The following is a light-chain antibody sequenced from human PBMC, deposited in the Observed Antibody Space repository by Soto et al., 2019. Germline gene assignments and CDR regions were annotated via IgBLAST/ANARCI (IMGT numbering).Light chain of an antibody. CDR2: GAS. CDR3: QQTTNIPWT. J-gene: IGKJ1*01. Sequence: DLQMTQSPSSVSASVGDRVTISCRASQGIGNWLAWYQQKPGRAPKLQISGASSLQSGVPSRFSGGGSGTDFTLTISSLQPEDFATYYCQQTTNIPWTFGQGTKVEMK. CDR1: QGIGNW. V-gene: IGKV1-12*01.